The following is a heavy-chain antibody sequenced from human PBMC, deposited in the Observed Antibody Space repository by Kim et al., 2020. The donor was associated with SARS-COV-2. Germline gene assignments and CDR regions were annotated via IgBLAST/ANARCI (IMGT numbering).Heavy chain of an antibody. CDR1: GYTLTELS. D-gene: IGHD6-13*01. J-gene: IGHJ6*02. V-gene: IGHV1-24*01. CDR3: ATIAAVEQLAQPLYYYYGMDV. CDR2: FDPEDGET. Sequence: ASVKVSCKVSGYTLTELSMHWVRQAPGKGLEWMGGFDPEDGETIYAQKFQGRVTMTEDTSTDTAYMELSSLRSEDTAVYYCATIAAVEQLAQPLYYYYGMDVWGQGTTVTVSS.